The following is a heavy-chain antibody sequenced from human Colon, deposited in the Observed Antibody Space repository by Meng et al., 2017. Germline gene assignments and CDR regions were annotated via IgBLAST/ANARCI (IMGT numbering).Heavy chain of an antibody. D-gene: IGHD1-26*01. CDR2: TYYRSKWYN. CDR3: ARDLIVGATRCYFDY. V-gene: IGHV6-1*01. Sequence: HVHVHQSSPGLVTPTQTLSLTVAISVDSVSSNSAAWNWIRQSPSRGLEWLGRTYYRSKWYNDYAVSVKSRITINPDTSKNQFSLQLNSVTPEDTAVYYCARDLIVGATRCYFDYWGQGTLVTVSS. J-gene: IGHJ4*02. CDR1: VDSVSSNSAA.